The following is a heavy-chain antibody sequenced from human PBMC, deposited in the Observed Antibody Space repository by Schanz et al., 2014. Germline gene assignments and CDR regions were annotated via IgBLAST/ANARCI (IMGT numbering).Heavy chain of an antibody. CDR1: GFSFSDYG. CDR3: AKSYDTSGYSGFDS. J-gene: IGHJ4*02. D-gene: IGHD3-22*01. V-gene: IGHV3-30*18. Sequence: QVQLVESGGGVVQPGRSLRLSCAGSGFSFSDYGMHWVRQAPGRGLEWVAVISYHGSERYYADSVKGRFTISRDNSKNTLYLQMNSLRTEDTAVYFCAKSYDTSGYSGFDSWGQGILVTVSS. CDR2: ISYHGSER.